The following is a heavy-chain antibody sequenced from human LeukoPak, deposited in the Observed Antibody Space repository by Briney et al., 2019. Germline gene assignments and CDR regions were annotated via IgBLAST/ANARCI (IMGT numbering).Heavy chain of an antibody. CDR1: GDSISSYY. J-gene: IGHJ5*02. CDR2: IYTSGST. D-gene: IGHD4-23*01. V-gene: IGHV4-4*07. Sequence: SETLSLTCSVSGDSISSYYWTWIRQPAGKGLEWIGRIYTSGSTNYNPSLKSRVTMSVDTSKNQFSLKLGSVTAADTAVYYCARRGNGRNWFDPWGQGTLVTVSS. CDR3: ARRGNGRNWFDP.